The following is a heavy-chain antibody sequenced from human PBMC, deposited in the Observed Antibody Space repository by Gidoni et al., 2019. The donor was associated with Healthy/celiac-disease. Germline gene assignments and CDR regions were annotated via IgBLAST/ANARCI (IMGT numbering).Heavy chain of an antibody. J-gene: IGHJ4*02. Sequence: QGLLVQSGGGVVQPVRSLRLSCPASAFTFKNYAMHWVRQPPGQGLAWVALTSNDGSNKYYADSVKGRFTISRDNSKNTLCLQMNSLRAEDTAVYYCAASWGDHRPSGYWGQGTLVTVSS. CDR2: TSNDGSNK. D-gene: IGHD2-21*02. CDR1: AFTFKNYA. V-gene: IGHV3-30-3*01. CDR3: AASWGDHRPSGY.